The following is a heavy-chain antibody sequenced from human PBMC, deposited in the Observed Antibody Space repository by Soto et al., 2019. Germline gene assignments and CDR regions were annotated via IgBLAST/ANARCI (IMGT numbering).Heavy chain of an antibody. CDR3: ARAKRGGFEY. CDR1: RFTVSNNY. J-gene: IGHJ4*02. Sequence: GSLLLSFAASRFTVSNNYMSWVRQAPGKGLELVSFTYSGGNTDYADSVKGRFTTSRDNSKNTLFLQMNSLRAEDTAVYYCARAKRGGFEYWGQG. CDR2: TYSGGNT. D-gene: IGHD3-16*01. V-gene: IGHV3-53*01.